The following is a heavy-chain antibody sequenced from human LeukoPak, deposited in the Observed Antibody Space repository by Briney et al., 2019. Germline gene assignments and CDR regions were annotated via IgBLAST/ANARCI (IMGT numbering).Heavy chain of an antibody. V-gene: IGHV1-69*06. CDR3: ARGRRGDYCSSTSCYSLGGSYYYYYYGMDV. CDR2: IIPIFGTA. D-gene: IGHD2-2*01. CDR1: GGTFISYA. J-gene: IGHJ6*04. Sequence: SVKVSCKASGGTFISYAISWVRQAPGQGLEWMGGIIPIFGTANYAQKFQGRVTITADKSTSTAYMELSSLRSEDTAVYYCARGRRGDYCSSTSCYSLGGSYYYYYYGMDVRGKGTTVTVSS.